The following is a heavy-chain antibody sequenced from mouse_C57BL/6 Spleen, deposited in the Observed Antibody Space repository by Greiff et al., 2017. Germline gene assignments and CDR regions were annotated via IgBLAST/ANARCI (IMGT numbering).Heavy chain of an antibody. CDR1: GYTFTSYW. Sequence: QVQLQQPGAELVRPGSSVKLSCKASGYTFTSYWMDWVKQRPGQGLEWIGNIYPSDSETHYNQKFKDKATLTVDKSSSTAYMQLSSLTSEDSAVYYGAKRGYYYGSSYWYFDVWGTGTTVTVSS. CDR3: AKRGYYYGSSYWYFDV. CDR2: IYPSDSET. V-gene: IGHV1-61*01. J-gene: IGHJ1*03. D-gene: IGHD1-1*01.